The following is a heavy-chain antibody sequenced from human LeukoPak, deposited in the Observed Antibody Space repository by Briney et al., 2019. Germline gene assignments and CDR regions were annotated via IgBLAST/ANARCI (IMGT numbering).Heavy chain of an antibody. J-gene: IGHJ1*01. CDR1: GFTFSSYS. Sequence: GGSLRLSCAASGFTFSSYSMNWVRQAPGKGLEWVSSISSSSSYIYYADSVKGRFTISRDNAKNSLYLQMNSLRAEDTAVYYCAPNRKLQPVYFRHWGQGTLVTVSS. CDR3: APNRKLQPVYFRH. CDR2: ISSSSSYI. V-gene: IGHV3-21*01. D-gene: IGHD4-11*01.